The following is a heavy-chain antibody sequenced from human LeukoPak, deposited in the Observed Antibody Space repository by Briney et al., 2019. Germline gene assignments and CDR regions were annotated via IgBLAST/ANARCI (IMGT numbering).Heavy chain of an antibody. J-gene: IGHJ4*02. CDR1: GFTFSSYA. CDR3: ARDSGFRVGYSFDY. V-gene: IGHV3-7*01. Sequence: GGSLRLSCAASGFTFSSYAMGWVRQAPGKGLEWVANIKQDGSEKYYVDSVKGRFTISRDNAKNSLYLQMNSLRAEDTAVYYCARDSGFRVGYSFDYWGQGTLVTVSS. D-gene: IGHD5-18*01. CDR2: IKQDGSEK.